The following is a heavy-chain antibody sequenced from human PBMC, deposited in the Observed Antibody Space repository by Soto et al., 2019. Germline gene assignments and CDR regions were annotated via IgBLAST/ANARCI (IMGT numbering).Heavy chain of an antibody. J-gene: IGHJ5*02. CDR1: GFTFSAYS. Sequence: QVVESGGGLVQPGGSLRLSCAASGFTFSAYSMNWARQAPGKGLEWVSYITAGSDTVFYADSVKGRFTISRDNAKNSLYLQMTSLRDEDTAVYYCARDNGMAGSFDPWGPGTLVTVSS. D-gene: IGHD2-8*01. CDR2: ITAGSDTV. V-gene: IGHV3-48*02. CDR3: ARDNGMAGSFDP.